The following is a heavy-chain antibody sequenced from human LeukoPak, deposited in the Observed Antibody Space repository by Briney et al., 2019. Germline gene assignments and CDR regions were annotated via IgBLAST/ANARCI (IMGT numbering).Heavy chain of an antibody. CDR2: ISDSGSST. Sequence: GGSPRLSCAASGFPFSNYAMSWVRQAPGKGLEWVSTISDSGSSTYYADAVRGRFTISRDNSKNRLYLRMNSLRAEDTAVYFCAKGGDSSGYYPWGQGTLVTVS. V-gene: IGHV3-23*01. CDR3: AKGGDSSGYYP. CDR1: GFPFSNYA. J-gene: IGHJ5*02. D-gene: IGHD3-22*01.